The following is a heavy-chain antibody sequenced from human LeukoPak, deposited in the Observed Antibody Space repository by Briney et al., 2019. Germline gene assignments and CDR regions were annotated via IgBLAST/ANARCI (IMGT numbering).Heavy chain of an antibody. CDR2: INHSGST. Sequence: KTSETLSLTCTVSGVSISSYYWSWIRQPPGKGLEWIGEINHSGSTNYNPSLKSRVTISVDTSKNQFSLKLSSVTAADTAVYYCARRRGYSYGHFDYWGQGTLVTFSS. D-gene: IGHD5-18*01. CDR1: GVSISSYY. CDR3: ARRRGYSYGHFDY. J-gene: IGHJ4*02. V-gene: IGHV4-34*01.